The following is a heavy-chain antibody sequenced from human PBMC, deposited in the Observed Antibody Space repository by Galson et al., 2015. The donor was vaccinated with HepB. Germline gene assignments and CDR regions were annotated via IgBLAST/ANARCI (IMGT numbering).Heavy chain of an antibody. CDR2: IIPIFGTA. V-gene: IGHV1-69*13. CDR3: ARDMDYGDYGVWFDP. D-gene: IGHD4-17*01. J-gene: IGHJ5*02. CDR1: GGTFSSYA. Sequence: SVKVSCKASGGTFSSYAISWVRQAPGQGLEWMGGIIPIFGTANYAQKFQGRVTITADESTSTAYMELSSLRSEDTAVYYCARDMDYGDYGVWFDPWGQGALVTVSS.